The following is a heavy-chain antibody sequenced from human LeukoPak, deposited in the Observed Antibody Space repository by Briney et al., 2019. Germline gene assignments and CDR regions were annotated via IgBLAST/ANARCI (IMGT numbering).Heavy chain of an antibody. CDR1: GGSISSSSYY. D-gene: IGHD4-23*01. J-gene: IGHJ6*03. CDR3: ARGPTVVTPDYYYMDV. Sequence: SETLSLTCTVSGGSISSSSYYWGWIRQPPGKGLEWIGSIYYSGSTYYNPSLKSRVTISVDTSKNQFSLKLSSVTAADTAVYYCARGPTVVTPDYYYMDVWGKGTTVTISS. V-gene: IGHV4-39*07. CDR2: IYYSGST.